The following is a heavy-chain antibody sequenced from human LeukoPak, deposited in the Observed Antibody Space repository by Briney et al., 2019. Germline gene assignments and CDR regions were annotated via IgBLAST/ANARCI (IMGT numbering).Heavy chain of an antibody. CDR3: AKAEGMTTMKIFGY. CDR1: GFTFSSHA. CDR2: ISGSGGST. J-gene: IGHJ4*02. D-gene: IGHD4-17*01. Sequence: WGSLRLSCSASGFTFSSHAMSWVRQAPGKGLEWVSAISGSGGSTYYADSVKGRFTISRDNSKNTLYLQMNSLRAEDTAVYYCAKAEGMTTMKIFGYWGQGTLVTVSS. V-gene: IGHV3-23*01.